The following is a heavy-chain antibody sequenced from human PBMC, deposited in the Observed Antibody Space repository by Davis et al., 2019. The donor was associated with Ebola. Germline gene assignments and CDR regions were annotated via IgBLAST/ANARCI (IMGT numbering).Heavy chain of an antibody. V-gene: IGHV1-2*05. CDR1: GYTFTGYN. D-gene: IGHD5-18*01. J-gene: IGHJ4*02. Sequence: ASVKVSCKASGYTFTGYNLHWVRQAPGQGLEWMGRVISNSGGTNYAQKFQGRVTMTRDTSISTAYMELSRLTSDDTVVYYCARGHNYGFEYWGQGTLVNVSS. CDR3: ARGHNYGFEY. CDR2: VISNSGGT.